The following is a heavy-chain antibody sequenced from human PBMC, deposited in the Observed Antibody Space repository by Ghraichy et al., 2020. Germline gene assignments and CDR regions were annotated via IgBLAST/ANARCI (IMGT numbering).Heavy chain of an antibody. CDR1: GGSVSSGSYY. J-gene: IGHJ4*02. CDR3: ARDEGIAVAGKASFDY. Sequence: SETLSLTCTVSGGSVSSGSYYWSWIRQPPGKGLEWIGYIYYSGCTNYNPSLKSRVTISVDTSKNQFSLKLSSVTAADTAVYYCARDEGIAVAGKASFDYWGQGTLVTVSS. CDR2: IYYSGCT. V-gene: IGHV4-61*01. D-gene: IGHD6-19*01.